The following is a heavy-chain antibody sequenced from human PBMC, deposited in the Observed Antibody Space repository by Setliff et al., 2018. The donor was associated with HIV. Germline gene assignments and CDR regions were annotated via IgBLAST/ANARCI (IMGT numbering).Heavy chain of an antibody. CDR3: ARDHSGYDPDAFDI. V-gene: IGHV4-4*07. Sequence: LSLTCTVSGGSTSNYHWSWIRQPAGKGLEWIGRSYISGSTNYNPSLKSRVTMSVDTSKNQFSLKLSSVTAADTAVYYCARDHSGYDPDAFDIWGQGTMVTVSS. D-gene: IGHD5-12*01. J-gene: IGHJ3*02. CDR1: GGSTSNYH. CDR2: SYISGST.